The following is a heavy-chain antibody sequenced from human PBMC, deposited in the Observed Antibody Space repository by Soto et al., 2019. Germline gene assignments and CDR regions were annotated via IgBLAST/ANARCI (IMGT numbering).Heavy chain of an antibody. CDR2: ISYDGSNK. J-gene: IGHJ4*02. V-gene: IGHV3-30-3*01. Sequence: ESGGGVVQPGRSLRLSCAASGFTFSSYAMHWVRQAPGKGLEWVAVISYDGSNKYYADSVKGRFTISRDNSKNTLYLQMNSLRAEDTAVYYCARDPGYSSGWYYFDYWGQGTLVTVSS. CDR1: GFTFSSYA. CDR3: ARDPGYSSGWYYFDY. D-gene: IGHD6-19*01.